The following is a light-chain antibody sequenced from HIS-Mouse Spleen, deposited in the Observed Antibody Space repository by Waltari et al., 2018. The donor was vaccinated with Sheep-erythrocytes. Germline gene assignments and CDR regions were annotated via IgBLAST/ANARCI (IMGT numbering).Light chain of an antibody. CDR3: QQRSNWYT. V-gene: IGKV3-11*01. Sequence: EIVLTQSPATLSLSPGERATLSCRASQSVSSYLAWYQQKPGQAARLLIYDASNRATGIPARFSGSGSGTDFTLTISSLEPEDVAVYYCQQRSNWYTFGQGTKLEIK. CDR2: DAS. J-gene: IGKJ2*01. CDR1: QSVSSY.